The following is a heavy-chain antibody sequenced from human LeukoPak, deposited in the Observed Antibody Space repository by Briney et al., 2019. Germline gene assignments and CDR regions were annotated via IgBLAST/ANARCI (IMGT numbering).Heavy chain of an antibody. CDR2: ISSSSSYI. CDR3: ARDLASVGLPYFDY. J-gene: IGHJ4*02. V-gene: IGHV3-21*01. CDR1: GFTFSSYS. D-gene: IGHD2-15*01. Sequence: SGGSLRLSCAASGFTFSSYSMNWVRQAPGKGLEWVSSISSSSSYIYYADSVKGRFTISRDNAKNSLYLQMNSLRAEDTAVYYCARDLASVGLPYFDYWGQGTLVTVSS.